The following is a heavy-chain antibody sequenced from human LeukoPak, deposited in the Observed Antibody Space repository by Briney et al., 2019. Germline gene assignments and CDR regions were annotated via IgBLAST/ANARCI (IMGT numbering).Heavy chain of an antibody. CDR1: GASISSSTDY. CDR3: ARAAGSGLIDY. V-gene: IGHV4-39*07. D-gene: IGHD6-19*01. CDR2: IYYSGNT. J-gene: IGHJ4*02. Sequence: PSETLSLTCTVSGASISSSTDYWGWIRQPPGMGLGWIGSIYYSGNTYYNPSLKSRVTISLDTSKNQFSLNLNSVTAADTALYFCARAAGSGLIDYWGQGILVIVSS.